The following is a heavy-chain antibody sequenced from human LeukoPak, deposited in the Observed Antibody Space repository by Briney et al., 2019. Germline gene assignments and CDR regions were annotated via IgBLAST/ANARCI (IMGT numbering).Heavy chain of an antibody. D-gene: IGHD6-13*01. J-gene: IGHJ4*02. CDR3: AGGSYSSSWYRSR. Sequence: RTSETLSLTCTVSGYSISSGYYWGWIRQPPGKGLEWTGSIDHSGSTYYNPSLKSRVTISVDKSKNQFSLKLSSVTAADTAVYYCAGGSYSSSWYRSRWGQGTLVTVSS. V-gene: IGHV4-38-2*02. CDR1: GYSISSGYY. CDR2: IDHSGST.